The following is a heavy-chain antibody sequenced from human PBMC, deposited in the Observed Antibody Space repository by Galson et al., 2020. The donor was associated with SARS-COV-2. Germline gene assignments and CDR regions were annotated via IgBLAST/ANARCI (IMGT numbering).Heavy chain of an antibody. V-gene: IGHV3-30*18. Sequence: TGGSLRLSCAASGFTFRSYGMHWVRQAPGKGLEWVAVISYDGSKKYYADSVKGRFTISRDNSKNTLYLQMDRLRAEDTAVYYCAKDGFSNSKEPLYYGMDVWGQGTTVTVSS. D-gene: IGHD6-13*01. CDR1: GFTFRSYG. J-gene: IGHJ6*02. CDR3: AKDGFSNSKEPLYYGMDV. CDR2: ISYDGSKK.